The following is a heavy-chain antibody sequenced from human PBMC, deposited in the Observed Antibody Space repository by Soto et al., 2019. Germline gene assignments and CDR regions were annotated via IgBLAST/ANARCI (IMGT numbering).Heavy chain of an antibody. J-gene: IGHJ5*02. CDR2: ISYVGSNT. CDR3: ATDKYSSCWYDLRGLRS. D-gene: IGHD6-13*01. Sequence: QVQLVESGGGVVQPGRSLRLSCAASGFTFSSYAMHWVRQAPGQGLEWVAVISYVGSNTYYADSVTGRFTISSDNSKNTFYLQMNSLRAEYTAVYYCATDKYSSCWYDLRGLRSWFQGTLVTVCS. V-gene: IGHV3-30-3*01. CDR1: GFTFSSYA.